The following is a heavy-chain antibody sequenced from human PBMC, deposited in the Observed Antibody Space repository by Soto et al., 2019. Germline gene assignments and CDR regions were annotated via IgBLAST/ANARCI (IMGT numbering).Heavy chain of an antibody. CDR1: GDSISNNY. Sequence: QVQLRESGPGLVKPSETLSLTCSVSGDSISNNYWSWIRQPAGKGLEWIGRIYISGDTNYNPSLKSRITMSVDTSKNQFSLKLSSVTAADTAVYYCAREYTETVAGPTPYYFDYWGQGTLVTVSA. CDR2: IYISGDT. CDR3: AREYTETVAGPTPYYFDY. D-gene: IGHD6-19*01. J-gene: IGHJ4*02. V-gene: IGHV4-4*07.